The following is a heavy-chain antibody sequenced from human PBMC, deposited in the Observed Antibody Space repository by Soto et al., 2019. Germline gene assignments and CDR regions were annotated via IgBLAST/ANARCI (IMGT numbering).Heavy chain of an antibody. Sequence: PGGSLRLSCAASGFTFNNYARSWVRRATGKGLEWVSAISYDGRNKYYADSVKGRFTISRDNSKSTLYLQMNSLRAEDTAVYYCARSPPRVGYDSSGYFSGGDAFDIWGQGTMVTVSS. CDR1: GFTFNNYA. D-gene: IGHD3-22*01. V-gene: IGHV3-30*04. CDR2: ISYDGRNK. CDR3: ARSPPRVGYDSSGYFSGGDAFDI. J-gene: IGHJ3*02.